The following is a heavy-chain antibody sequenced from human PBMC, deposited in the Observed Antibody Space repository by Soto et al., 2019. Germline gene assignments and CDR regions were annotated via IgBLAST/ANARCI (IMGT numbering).Heavy chain of an antibody. J-gene: IGHJ4*02. CDR3: AKDRSSGYDKYFDY. D-gene: IGHD5-12*01. Sequence: GGSLRLSCAASGFTVSTKYMSWVRQAPGKGLEWVSVIYSGGSTFYADSVRGRFTISRDNSKNTLYLQMNSLRAEDTAVYYCAKDRSSGYDKYFDYWGQGTLVTVSS. CDR1: GFTVSTKY. CDR2: IYSGGST. V-gene: IGHV3-53*01.